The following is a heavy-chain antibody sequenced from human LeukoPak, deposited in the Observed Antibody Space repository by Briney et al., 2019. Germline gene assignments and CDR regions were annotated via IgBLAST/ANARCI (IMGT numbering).Heavy chain of an antibody. CDR2: ISSSSRYT. D-gene: IGHD6-13*01. J-gene: IGHJ5*02. V-gene: IGHV3-11*05. CDR1: GFTFSDYY. Sequence: GGSLRLSCAASGFTFSDYYMSWIRQAPGKGLEWASYISSSSRYTNYADSVKGRFTISRDISKNTLYLQMNSLRAEDTAIYYCAKGDSSSWYLFDPWGQGTLVTVSS. CDR3: AKGDSSSWYLFDP.